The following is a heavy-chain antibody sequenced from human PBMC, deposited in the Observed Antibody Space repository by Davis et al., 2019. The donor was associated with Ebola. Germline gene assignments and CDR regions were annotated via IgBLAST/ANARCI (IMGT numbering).Heavy chain of an antibody. Sequence: GGSLRLSCAASGFTFSSYGLAWVRQAPGKGLVWVSSITGSGGSTYSADSVKGRFTISRDNSRNTLYLHMNSLRPEDTALYYCARDWATMTPYYFDYWGQGSLVTVSS. J-gene: IGHJ4*02. CDR2: ITGSGGST. CDR1: GFTFSSYG. D-gene: IGHD3-22*01. V-gene: IGHV3-23*01. CDR3: ARDWATMTPYYFDY.